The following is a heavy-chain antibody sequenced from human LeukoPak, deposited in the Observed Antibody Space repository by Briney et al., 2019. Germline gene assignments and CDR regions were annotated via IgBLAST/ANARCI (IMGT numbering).Heavy chain of an antibody. V-gene: IGHV3-48*04. CDR2: ISSSSSTI. D-gene: IGHD3-22*01. CDR3: ARGGTYYYDSSGYGYYFDY. Sequence: GGSLRLSCAASGFTFSSYSMNWVRQAPGKGLEWVSYISSSSSTIYYADSEKGRFTISRDNAKNSLYLQMNSLRAEDTAVYYCARGGTYYYDSSGYGYYFDYWGQGTLVTVSS. J-gene: IGHJ4*02. CDR1: GFTFSSYS.